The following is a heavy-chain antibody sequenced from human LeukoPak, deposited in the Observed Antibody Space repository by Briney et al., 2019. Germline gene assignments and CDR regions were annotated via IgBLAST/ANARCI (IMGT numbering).Heavy chain of an antibody. J-gene: IGHJ4*02. CDR3: ANNGYSSSWYDPFDY. V-gene: IGHV4-39*01. D-gene: IGHD6-13*01. Sequence: SETLSLTCTVSGGSISSSSYYWGWIRQPPGKGLEWIGSIYYSGSTYYNPSLKSRVTISVDTSKNQFSLKLSSVTAADTAVYYCANNGYSSSWYDPFDYWGQGTPVTVSS. CDR1: GGSISSSSYY. CDR2: IYYSGST.